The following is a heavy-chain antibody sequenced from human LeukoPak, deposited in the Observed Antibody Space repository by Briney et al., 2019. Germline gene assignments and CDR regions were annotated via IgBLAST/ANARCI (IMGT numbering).Heavy chain of an antibody. D-gene: IGHD4-23*01. CDR2: ISDSGDGT. J-gene: IGHJ4*02. CDR1: GFTFRTYA. CDR3: AKSTVVTPGPPDY. Sequence: GGSLGLSCAASGFTFRTYAVSWVRQAPGKGLEWVSGISDSGDGTYYAESVKGRFTISRDNSKNTVFLQMNSLRAEDTAVYYCAKSTVVTPGPPDYWGQGTLVTVSS. V-gene: IGHV3-23*01.